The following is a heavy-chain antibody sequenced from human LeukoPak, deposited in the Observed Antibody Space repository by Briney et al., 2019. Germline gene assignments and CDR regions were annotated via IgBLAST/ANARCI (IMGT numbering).Heavy chain of an antibody. V-gene: IGHV4-39*01. CDR3: ASGDGGYRSGREYYFDY. Sequence: SETLSLTCTVSGGSISSSSYYWGWIRQPPGKGLEWIGSIYYSGSTYYNASLKSQVSISIDTSKNQLSLKLSSVTAADTAVYYCASGDGGYRSGREYYFDYWGRGTLVTVSS. D-gene: IGHD3-10*01. CDR2: IYYSGST. CDR1: GGSISSSSYY. J-gene: IGHJ4*02.